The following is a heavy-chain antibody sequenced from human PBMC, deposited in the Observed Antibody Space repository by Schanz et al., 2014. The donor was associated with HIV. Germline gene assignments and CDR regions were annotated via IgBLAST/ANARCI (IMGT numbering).Heavy chain of an antibody. CDR1: GFTFSSYG. CDR2: IWYDGSNK. D-gene: IGHD1-26*01. CDR3: ARERVGAIDC. Sequence: VQLVESGGGVVQPGRSLRLSCAASGFTFSSYGMHWVRQAPGKGLEWVAIIWYDGSNKYYADSVKGRFTISRDDSRNTLFLQMNSLRAADTAIYYCARERVGAIDCWGQGTLVTVSS. V-gene: IGHV3-33*01. J-gene: IGHJ4*02.